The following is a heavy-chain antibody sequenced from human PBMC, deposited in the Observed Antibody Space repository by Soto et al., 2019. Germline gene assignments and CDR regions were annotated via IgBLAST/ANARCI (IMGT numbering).Heavy chain of an antibody. J-gene: IGHJ4*02. V-gene: IGHV1-2*02. CDR2: INPKNGGT. CDR1: GYTFTYFC. CDR3: ARRDSSGSLDF. Sequence: QVQLVQSGAETKKPGASVRVSCKTSGYTFTYFCIHWVRLAPGQGLEWMGWINPKNGGTSHAQKFQGRVTMTRDTSISTVYMELNSLTSDDRGIYYCARRDSSGSLDFWGQGTLVTVSS. D-gene: IGHD5-18*01.